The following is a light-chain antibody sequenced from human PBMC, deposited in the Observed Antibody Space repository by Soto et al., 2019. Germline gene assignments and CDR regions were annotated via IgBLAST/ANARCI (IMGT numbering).Light chain of an antibody. J-gene: IGKJ4*01. V-gene: IGKV2-28*01. CDR1: QSLLHSNGYNF. CDR3: MQALQFPLT. Sequence: DIVMTQSPLSLPVTPGEPASISCKSSQSLLHSNGYNFLNWYLQKPGQSPQVLIYLGSNRASGVPDRFSGTGSGTDFTLKISRVEAEDVGVYYCMQALQFPLTFGGGTEVEIK. CDR2: LGS.